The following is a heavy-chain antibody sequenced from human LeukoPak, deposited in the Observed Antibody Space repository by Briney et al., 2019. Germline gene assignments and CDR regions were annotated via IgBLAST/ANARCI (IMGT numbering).Heavy chain of an antibody. CDR2: ISGSGGST. Sequence: GGSLRLSCAASGFTFSIYGMSWVRQAPGKGLEWVSVISGSGGSTYYADSVKGRFTIARDNSKNTLYLQMNSLRAEDTAVYYCARVQYSSSNELFDYWGQGTLVTVSS. CDR3: ARVQYSSSNELFDY. D-gene: IGHD6-13*01. CDR1: GFTFSIYG. V-gene: IGHV3-23*01. J-gene: IGHJ4*02.